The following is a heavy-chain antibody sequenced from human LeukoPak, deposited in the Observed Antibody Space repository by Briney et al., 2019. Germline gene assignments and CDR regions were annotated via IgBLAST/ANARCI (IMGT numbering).Heavy chain of an antibody. Sequence: SETLSLTCTVSGGSISSYYWSWIRQPPGKGLEWVGYIYDCGSTNYNPSLKSRVTISVDTSKNQFSRKLSPVTAADTAVYYCARFDPDSSSTLAVFDYWGQGTLVTVSS. D-gene: IGHD6-6*01. CDR2: IYDCGST. CDR3: ARFDPDSSSTLAVFDY. V-gene: IGHV4-59*01. J-gene: IGHJ4*02. CDR1: GGSISSYY.